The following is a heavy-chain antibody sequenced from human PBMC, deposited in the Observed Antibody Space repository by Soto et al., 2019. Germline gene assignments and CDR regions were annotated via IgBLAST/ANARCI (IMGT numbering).Heavy chain of an antibody. J-gene: IGHJ4*02. CDR1: GFIFRSYA. CDR3: ARGGCSGGSCPADY. CDR2: IDTIGDT. V-gene: IGHV3-13*04. D-gene: IGHD2-15*01. Sequence: EVQLVESGGGLVQPGESLRLSCAASGFIFRSYAMYWVRQASGKGLEWVSVIDTIGDTYYAGSVEGRFTISRENAKSSLYLQMNSLRAGDTAVYYCARGGCSGGSCPADYWGQGTLVTVSS.